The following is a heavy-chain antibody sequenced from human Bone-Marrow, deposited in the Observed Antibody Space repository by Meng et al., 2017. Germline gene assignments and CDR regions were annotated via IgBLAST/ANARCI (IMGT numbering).Heavy chain of an antibody. CDR2: INHSGST. V-gene: IGHV4-34*01. Sequence: QVQVQQWGAGLLKPSETLSLTCAFYGGSFSAYDWSWIRQPPGKGLEWLGQINHSGSTSDNPSLKSRVTISIDTSRNQLSLKLSSVTAADTAVYYCRLAYCMGDCVDYWGQGTLVTVSS. CDR3: RLAYCMGDCVDY. J-gene: IGHJ4*02. D-gene: IGHD2-21*01. CDR1: GGSFSAYD.